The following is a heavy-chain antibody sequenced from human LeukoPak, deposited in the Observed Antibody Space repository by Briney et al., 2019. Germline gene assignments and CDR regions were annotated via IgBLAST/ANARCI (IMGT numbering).Heavy chain of an antibody. D-gene: IGHD3-22*01. V-gene: IGHV3-64D*06. J-gene: IGHJ4*02. CDR3: VRTMIVAIVLDY. CDR1: GFTFSSYS. CDR2: ISSNGGST. Sequence: GGSLRLSCAASGFTFSSYSMNWVRQAPGKGLEYVSAISSNGGSTYYADSVKGRFTISRDNSKNTLYLQMSSLRAEDTAVYYCVRTMIVAIVLDYWGQGTLVTVSS.